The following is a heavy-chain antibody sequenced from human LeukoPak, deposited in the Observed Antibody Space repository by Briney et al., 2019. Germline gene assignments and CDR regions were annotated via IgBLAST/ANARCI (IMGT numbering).Heavy chain of an antibody. Sequence: SQTLSLTCTVSGGTISSGDYYWGWIPQPPGKGLEWIGYIYYSGSTYYNPSVQSRVTIAVDTSKNLLSLKQSSVTAADTALYFCASHPYYYDSSASFDYWGQGTLVTVSS. D-gene: IGHD3-22*01. CDR1: GGTISSGDYY. CDR3: ASHPYYYDSSASFDY. CDR2: IYYSGST. V-gene: IGHV4-30-4*01. J-gene: IGHJ4*02.